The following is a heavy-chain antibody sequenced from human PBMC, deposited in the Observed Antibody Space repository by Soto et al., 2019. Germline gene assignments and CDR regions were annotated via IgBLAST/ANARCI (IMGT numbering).Heavy chain of an antibody. J-gene: IGHJ6*02. CDR1: GFTFSSYG. Sequence: GGSLRLSCAASGFTFSSYGMHWVRQAPGKGLEWVAVISYDGGYKHYADSVKGRFTISRDNSKNTLYVQMNSLRPEDTAVYYCAKVRTAFSYYDYGMDVWGQGTTVTVSS. CDR3: AKVRTAFSYYDYGMDV. V-gene: IGHV3-30*18. D-gene: IGHD2-21*02. CDR2: ISYDGGYK.